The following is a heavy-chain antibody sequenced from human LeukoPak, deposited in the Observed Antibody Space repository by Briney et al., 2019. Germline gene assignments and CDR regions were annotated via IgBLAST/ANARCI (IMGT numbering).Heavy chain of an antibody. V-gene: IGHV1-24*01. Sequence: ASVKVSCKVSGYTLTDLSMHWVRQAPGKGLEWMGGFDPEDGETIYAQKFQGRVTMTEDTSTDTAYMELGSLRSEDTAIYYCAIAIAARPFGSFYFDYWGQGTLVTVSS. J-gene: IGHJ4*02. CDR1: GYTLTDLS. CDR2: FDPEDGET. CDR3: AIAIAARPFGSFYFDY. D-gene: IGHD6-6*01.